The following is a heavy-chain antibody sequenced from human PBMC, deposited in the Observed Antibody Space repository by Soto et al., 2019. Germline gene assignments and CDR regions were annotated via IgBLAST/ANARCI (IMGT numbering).Heavy chain of an antibody. CDR2: IYYRGPT. D-gene: IGHD2-2*02. CDR1: GGSVNSGNYY. V-gene: IGHV4-61*01. Sequence: QVQLQESGPGLVKPSETLSLTCTVSGGSVNSGNYYWTWIRQPPGKGLEWIGRIYYRGPTNYNPSHKRRVTLSLDTSKNQFSLTLISVTAADTAVYYCAREYHPWGQGTPVTVSS. CDR3: AREYHP. J-gene: IGHJ5*02.